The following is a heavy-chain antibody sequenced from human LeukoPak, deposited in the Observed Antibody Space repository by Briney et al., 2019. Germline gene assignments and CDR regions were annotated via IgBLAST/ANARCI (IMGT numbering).Heavy chain of an antibody. CDR2: ISSSGSTI. V-gene: IGHV3-11*04. CDR1: GFTFKNAW. J-gene: IGHJ5*02. D-gene: IGHD6-13*01. Sequence: GGSLRLSCEASGFTFKNAWMIWVRQAPGKGLEWVSYISSSGSTIYYADSVKGRFTISRDNAKNSLYLQMNSLRAEDTAVYYCARAAGSIAAAGFSFDPWGQGTLVTVSS. CDR3: ARAAGSIAAAGFSFDP.